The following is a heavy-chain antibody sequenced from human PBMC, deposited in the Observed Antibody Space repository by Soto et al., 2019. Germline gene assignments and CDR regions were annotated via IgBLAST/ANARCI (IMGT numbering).Heavy chain of an antibody. CDR3: ARGPYSSRAVTEFDP. J-gene: IGHJ5*02. D-gene: IGHD6-13*01. Sequence: QVPLQESGPGLVKPSQTLSLTCTVSGGSISSADYYWSWIRQPPGKGLEWIGYIYYSGNTYYNPSLKSRVTISLDTSKNQFSVRLSSVTAADTAVYYCARGPYSSRAVTEFDPWGQGTLVTVSS. CDR1: GGSISSADYY. V-gene: IGHV4-30-4*01. CDR2: IYYSGNT.